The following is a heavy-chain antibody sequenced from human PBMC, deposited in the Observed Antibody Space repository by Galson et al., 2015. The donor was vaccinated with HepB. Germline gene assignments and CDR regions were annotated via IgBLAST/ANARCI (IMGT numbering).Heavy chain of an antibody. CDR3: AKDDSSLDDAFDI. CDR2: ISYDGSNK. D-gene: IGHD3-22*01. CDR1: GFTFSSYG. V-gene: IGHV3-30*18. J-gene: IGHJ3*02. Sequence: SLRLSCAASGFTFSSYGMHWVRQAPGKGLEWVAVISYDGSNKYYADSVKGRFTISRDNSKNTLYLQMNSLRAEDTAVYYCAKDDSSLDDAFDIWGQGTMVTVSS.